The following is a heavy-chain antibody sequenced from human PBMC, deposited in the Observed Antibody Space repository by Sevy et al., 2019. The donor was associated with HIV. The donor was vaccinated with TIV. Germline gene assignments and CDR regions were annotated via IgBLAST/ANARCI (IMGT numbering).Heavy chain of an antibody. CDR2: ISKDGRTK. CDR3: EEDGCTGDVCENDYYALDI. CDR1: GFTFNSYA. D-gene: IGHD2-8*02. J-gene: IGHJ6*02. V-gene: IGHV3-30*18. Sequence: GGSLRLSCAASGFTFNSYAMHWVRQAPGKGLEWVAVISKDGRTKYYAESVKGRFTISRDNSKNTLNLQMNSLRAEDTAVLYGEEDGCTGDVCENDYYALDIWGQGTTVTVSS.